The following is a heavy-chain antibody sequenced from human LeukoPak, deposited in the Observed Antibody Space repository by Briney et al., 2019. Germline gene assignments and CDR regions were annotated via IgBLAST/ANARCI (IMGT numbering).Heavy chain of an antibody. D-gene: IGHD2-2*01. CDR2: FYNSGDY. Sequence: SETLTLTCTASGSISGCYGRWMRQPSGEGLGWIGSFYNSGDYNYNPSVESRVTISIDKSKNQFSLYLNTVTATDTDVYDCARQKCTSTSYISKNAFDIWGQGTMVTVSS. CDR1: GSISGCY. J-gene: IGHJ3*02. CDR3: ARQKCTSTSYISKNAFDI. V-gene: IGHV4-59*08.